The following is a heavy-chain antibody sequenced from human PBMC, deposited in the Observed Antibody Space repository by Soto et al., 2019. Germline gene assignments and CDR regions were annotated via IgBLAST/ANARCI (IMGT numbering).Heavy chain of an antibody. D-gene: IGHD3-22*01. V-gene: IGHV4-30-4*01. CDR3: ARAPLYYYDSSGYYTYYFDY. J-gene: IGHJ4*02. Sequence: SETLSLTCTVSGGSISSGDYYWSWIRQPPGKGLEWIGYIYYSGSTYYNPSLKSRVTISVDTSKNQFSLKLSSVTAADTAVYYCARAPLYYYDSSGYYTYYFDYWGQGTLVTVSS. CDR2: IYYSGST. CDR1: GGSISSGDYY.